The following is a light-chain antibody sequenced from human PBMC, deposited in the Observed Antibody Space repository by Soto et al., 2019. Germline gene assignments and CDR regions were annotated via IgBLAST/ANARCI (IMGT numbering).Light chain of an antibody. CDR1: QSVSKS. V-gene: IGKV3-15*01. CDR3: QQYNNWPPIT. Sequence: EIVMTQSPATLSVSPGERATLSCRASQSVSKSLAWYQQKPGQAPRLLIYSASTRATGIPARFSGSGSETEFTLTISRLQSEDFAVYYCQQYNNWPPITFGQGTRLEIK. CDR2: SAS. J-gene: IGKJ5*01.